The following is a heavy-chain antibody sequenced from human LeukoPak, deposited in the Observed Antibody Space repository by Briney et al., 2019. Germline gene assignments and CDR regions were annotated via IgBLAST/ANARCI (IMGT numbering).Heavy chain of an antibody. CDR3: AKDLGAYYYDSSGPEDY. V-gene: IGHV3-23*01. D-gene: IGHD3-22*01. CDR2: ISGSGGST. Sequence: PGGSLRLSCAASGFTFSSYAMSWVRQAPGKGLEWASAISGSGGSTYYADSVKGRFTISRDNSKNTLYLQMNSLRAEDTAVYYCAKDLGAYYYDSSGPEDYWGQGTLVTVSS. J-gene: IGHJ4*02. CDR1: GFTFSSYA.